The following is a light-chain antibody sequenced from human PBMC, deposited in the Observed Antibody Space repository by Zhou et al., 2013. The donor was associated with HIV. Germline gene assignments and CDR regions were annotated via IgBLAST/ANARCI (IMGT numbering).Light chain of an antibody. V-gene: IGKV3-15*01. J-gene: IGKJ4*01. Sequence: EIVMTQSPATLSVSPGERATLSCRASQSLSSTLAWYQQKPGQAPRLLISDASIRATGIPARFSGSGSGTDFTLTISSLQSEDSAVYYCQQYNNWPLTFGGRDQGGDQT. CDR1: QSLSST. CDR3: QQYNNWPLT. CDR2: DAS.